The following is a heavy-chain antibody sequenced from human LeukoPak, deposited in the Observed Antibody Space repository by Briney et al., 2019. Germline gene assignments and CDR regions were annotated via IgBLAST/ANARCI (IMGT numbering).Heavy chain of an antibody. CDR1: GGTFSSYA. D-gene: IGHD3-10*01. V-gene: IGHV1-69*01. Sequence: GASVKVSCKASGGTFSSYAISWVRQAPGQGLEWMGGIIPIFGTANYAQKFQGRVTITADESTSTAYMELSSLRSEDTAVYYCARDGRAYYGSGSWEAILPAWSYYYYGMDVWGQGTTVTVSS. CDR3: ARDGRAYYGSGSWEAILPAWSYYYYGMDV. J-gene: IGHJ6*02. CDR2: IIPIFGTA.